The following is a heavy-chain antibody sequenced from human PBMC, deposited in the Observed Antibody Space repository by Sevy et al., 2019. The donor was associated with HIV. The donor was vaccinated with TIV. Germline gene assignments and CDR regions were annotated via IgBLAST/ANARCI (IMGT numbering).Heavy chain of an antibody. D-gene: IGHD3-22*01. J-gene: IGHJ4*02. CDR3: TRGYYYDSSGYSDY. V-gene: IGHV3-49*03. Sequence: GGSLRLSCTGSGFTFGDYAMSWFRQAPGMGLEWVGFIRSKDYGGATEYAGSVKGRFTISSDDSKSIADLQMNSLKTEDTAVYYCTRGYYYDSSGYSDYWGQGTLVTVSS. CDR1: GFTFGDYA. CDR2: IRSKDYGGAT.